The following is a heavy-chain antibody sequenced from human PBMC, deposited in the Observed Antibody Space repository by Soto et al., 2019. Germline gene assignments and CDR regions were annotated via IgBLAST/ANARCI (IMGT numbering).Heavy chain of an antibody. CDR2: ISAYNGNT. J-gene: IGHJ4*02. Sequence: ASVKVSCKASGYTFTSYGISWVQQAPGQGLEWMGWISAYNGNTNYAQKLQGRVTMTTDTSTSTAYMELRSLRSDDTAVYYCARGSEDAYGDYVLFDYWGQGTLVTVSS. CDR1: GYTFTSYG. D-gene: IGHD4-17*01. CDR3: ARGSEDAYGDYVLFDY. V-gene: IGHV1-18*01.